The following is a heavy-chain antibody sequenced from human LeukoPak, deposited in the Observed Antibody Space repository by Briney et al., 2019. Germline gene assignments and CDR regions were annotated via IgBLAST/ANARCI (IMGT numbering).Heavy chain of an antibody. CDR3: ARLSHDSRWYFDY. V-gene: IGHV4-39*01. CDR2: IYYSGST. D-gene: IGHD4-23*01. Sequence: PSETLSLTCTVSGGSISSSSYYWGWIRQPPGKGLEWIGSIYYSGSTYYNPSLKSRVTISVDTSKNQFSLKLSSVTAADTAVYYCARLSHDSRWYFDYWGQGTLVTVSS. J-gene: IGHJ4*02. CDR1: GGSISSSSYY.